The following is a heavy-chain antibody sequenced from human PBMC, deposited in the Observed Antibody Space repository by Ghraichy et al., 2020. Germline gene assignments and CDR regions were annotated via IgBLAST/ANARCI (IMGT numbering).Heavy chain of an antibody. D-gene: IGHD1-26*01. CDR1: GFTFSSYA. Sequence: LSLTCAASGFTFSSYAMSWVRQAPGKGLEWVSAISGSGGSTYYADSVKGRFTISRDNSKNTLYLQMNSLRAEDTAVYYCAKDRISGSYYYNWFDPWGQGTLVTVSS. V-gene: IGHV3-23*01. J-gene: IGHJ5*02. CDR3: AKDRISGSYYYNWFDP. CDR2: ISGSGGST.